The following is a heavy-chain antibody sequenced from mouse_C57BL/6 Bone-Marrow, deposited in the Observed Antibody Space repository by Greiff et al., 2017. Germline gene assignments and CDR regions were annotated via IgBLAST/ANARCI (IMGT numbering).Heavy chain of an antibody. J-gene: IGHJ3*01. CDR3: AREATVVAP. Sequence: EVQGVESGGGLVKPGGSLKLSCAASGFTFRSYAMSWVRQTPEKRLEWVATISDGGSYTYYPDNVKGRFTISRDNAKNNLYLQMSHLKSEDTAMYYCAREATVVAPCGQGTLVTVSA. CDR1: GFTFRSYA. D-gene: IGHD1-1*01. V-gene: IGHV5-4*01. CDR2: ISDGGSYT.